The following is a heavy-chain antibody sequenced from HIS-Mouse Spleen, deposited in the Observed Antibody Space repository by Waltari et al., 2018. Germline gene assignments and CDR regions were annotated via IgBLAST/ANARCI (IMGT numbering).Heavy chain of an antibody. V-gene: IGHV1-2*02. Sequence: QVQLVQSGAEVKKPGASVKVSCKASGYTFTGYYMHWVRQAPGQGLEWMGWINPNSGGTNDAQKFQGRVTMTRDTSISTAYMELSRLRSDDTAVYYCARDPLTGDAFDIWGQGTMVTVSS. CDR3: ARDPLTGDAFDI. D-gene: IGHD7-27*01. CDR1: GYTFTGYY. J-gene: IGHJ3*02. CDR2: INPNSGGT.